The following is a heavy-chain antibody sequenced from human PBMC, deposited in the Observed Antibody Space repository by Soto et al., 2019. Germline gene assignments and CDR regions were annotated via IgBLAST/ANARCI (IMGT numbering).Heavy chain of an antibody. D-gene: IGHD5-18*01. Sequence: QVQLVESGGGVVQPGRSLRLSCAASGFTFSSYAMHWVRQAPGKGLEWVAVISYDGSNKYYADSVKGRFTISRDNSKNPLNLQMNSLRAEDTAVYYCARDPLWGTAMVLWYFDLWGRGTLVTVSS. CDR1: GFTFSSYA. V-gene: IGHV3-30-3*01. CDR2: ISYDGSNK. J-gene: IGHJ2*01. CDR3: ARDPLWGTAMVLWYFDL.